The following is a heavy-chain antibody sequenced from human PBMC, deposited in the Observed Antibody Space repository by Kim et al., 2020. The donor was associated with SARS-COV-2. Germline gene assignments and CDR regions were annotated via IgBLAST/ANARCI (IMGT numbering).Heavy chain of an antibody. J-gene: IGHJ4*02. CDR3: ARYEMATALDY. V-gene: IGHV3-33*01. CDR2: IWYDGSNK. CDR1: GFTFSSYG. D-gene: IGHD5-18*01. Sequence: GGSLRLSFVASGFTFSSYGMHWVRQAPGKGLEWVAVIWYDGSNKYYADSVKGRFTISRDNSKNTLYLQMNSLRAEDTAVYYCARYEMATALDYWGQGTL.